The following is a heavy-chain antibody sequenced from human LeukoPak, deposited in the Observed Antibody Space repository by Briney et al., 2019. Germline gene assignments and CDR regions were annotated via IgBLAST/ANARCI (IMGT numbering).Heavy chain of an antibody. D-gene: IGHD3-3*01. CDR2: IYTSGST. V-gene: IGHV4-4*07. J-gene: IGHJ6*03. CDR3: ARDFWSGPSGYYYYMDV. CDR1: GGSISSYY. Sequence: SETLSLTCTVSGGSISSYYWSWIRQPAGEGLEWIGRIYTSGSTNYNPSLKSRVTMSVDTSKNQFSLKLSSVTAADTAVYYCARDFWSGPSGYYYYMDVWGKGTTVAVSS.